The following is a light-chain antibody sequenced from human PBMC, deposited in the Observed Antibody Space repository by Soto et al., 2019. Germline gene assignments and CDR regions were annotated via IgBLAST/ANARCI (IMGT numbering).Light chain of an antibody. J-gene: IGKJ5*01. V-gene: IGKV3-15*01. CDR3: QRYNTWPPIT. Sequence: EIVMTQSPATLSVSPGERATLSCRASQSVSSNLAWYQQKPGQAPRLLIFGASTRATGIPARFSGSGSGTEFTLTISSLQSEDFAVYYCQRYNTWPPITFGPGTRLEIK. CDR1: QSVSSN. CDR2: GAS.